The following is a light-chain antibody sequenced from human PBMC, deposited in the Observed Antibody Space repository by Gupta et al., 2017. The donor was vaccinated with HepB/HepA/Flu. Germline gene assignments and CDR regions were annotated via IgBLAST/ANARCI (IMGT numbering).Light chain of an antibody. CDR2: DVS. CDR1: SSDVGGYNY. J-gene: IGLJ1*01. Sequence: QSALTQPRSVSGSPGQSVTISCTGTSSDVGGYNYVSWYQQPPGKAHILMIYDVSKRPSGSPVRFSASKSGTTASLTISGLQAEDDADYYCSSYANTYTYVFGTGTKITVL. CDR3: SSYANTYTYV. V-gene: IGLV2-11*01.